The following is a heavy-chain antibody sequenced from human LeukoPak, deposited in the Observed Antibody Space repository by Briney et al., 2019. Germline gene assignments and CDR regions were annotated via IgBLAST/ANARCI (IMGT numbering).Heavy chain of an antibody. CDR3: AKSRVWRGYASDY. CDR1: GASFSTHY. D-gene: IGHD3-16*01. V-gene: IGHV4-59*11. CDR2: FSDRGST. Sequence: PSETLSLTCTVSGASFSTHYWYWSRQSPGEGLQWIGCFSDRGSTSYNPSLKGRVALSVDTSKNQFFLSLKAVTAADTAVYYCAKSRVWRGYASDYWGRGILVTVSS. J-gene: IGHJ4*02.